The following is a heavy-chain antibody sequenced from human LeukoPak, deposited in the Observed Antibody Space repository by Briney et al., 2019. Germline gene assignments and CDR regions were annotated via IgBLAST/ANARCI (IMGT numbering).Heavy chain of an antibody. D-gene: IGHD2-2*01. J-gene: IGHJ4*02. CDR2: ISYDGSDI. CDR1: GFTFSSYA. Sequence: GGSLRLSCAASGFTFSSYAMHWVRQAPGKGLEWVAIISYDGSDIYYTDSVKGRFTISRDNSKNTLYLQMNSLRAEDTAVYYCVSARVVEVLATPTALDYWGQGTLVTVSS. V-gene: IGHV3-30-3*01. CDR3: VSARVVEVLATPTALDY.